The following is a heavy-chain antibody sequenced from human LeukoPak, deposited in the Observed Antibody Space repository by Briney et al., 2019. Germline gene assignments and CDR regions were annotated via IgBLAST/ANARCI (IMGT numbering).Heavy chain of an antibody. V-gene: IGHV1-18*04. Sequence: EASVKVSCKTSGYTFTSYGISWVRQAPGQGLEWMGWISGYDGNTNYAQKLQGRVTMTTDTSTSTAYMELRSLRSDDTAVYYCARDGYCSGGSCYLENWFDPWGQGTLVTVSS. CDR1: GYTFTSYG. J-gene: IGHJ5*02. CDR3: ARDGYCSGGSCYLENWFDP. D-gene: IGHD2-15*01. CDR2: ISGYDGNT.